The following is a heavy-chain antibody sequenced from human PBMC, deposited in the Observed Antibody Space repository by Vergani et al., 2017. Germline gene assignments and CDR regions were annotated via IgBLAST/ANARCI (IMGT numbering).Heavy chain of an antibody. CDR1: GFTFSSYA. D-gene: IGHD6-6*01. CDR3: AKDRRYSSSSDDY. Sequence: EVQLLESGGGLVQPGGSLRLSCAASGFTFSSYAMSWVRQAPGKGLEWVSAISGSGGSTYYADAVKGRFTISRDNSKNTLYLQMNSLRAEDTAVYYCAKDRRYSSSSDDYWGQGTLVTVSS. V-gene: IGHV3-23*01. J-gene: IGHJ4*02. CDR2: ISGSGGST.